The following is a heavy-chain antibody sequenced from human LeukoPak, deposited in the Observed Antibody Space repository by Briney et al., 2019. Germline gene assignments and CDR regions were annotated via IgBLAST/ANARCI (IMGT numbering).Heavy chain of an antibody. V-gene: IGHV4-30-4*01. D-gene: IGHD6-6*01. J-gene: IGHJ6*02. CDR3: AREEYSRSDGMDV. CDR1: GGSISSYY. CDR2: IYYSGST. Sequence: SETLSLTCTVSGGSISSYYWSWIRQPPGKGLEWIGYIYYSGSTYYNPSPKSRVTISVDTSKNQFSLKLSSVTAADTAVYYCAREEYSRSDGMDVWGQGTTVTVSS.